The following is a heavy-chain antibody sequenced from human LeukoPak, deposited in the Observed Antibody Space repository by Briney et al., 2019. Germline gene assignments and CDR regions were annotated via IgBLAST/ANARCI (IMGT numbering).Heavy chain of an antibody. V-gene: IGHV3-74*01. CDR3: ASWTPYYYDTGY. CDR2: INSDGSST. J-gene: IGHJ4*02. CDR1: GFTFSSYW. D-gene: IGHD3-22*01. Sequence: QPGGSLRLSCAASGFTFSSYWMHWVRHAPGKGLVWVSRINSDGSSTSYADSVKGRFTISRDNANNTLYLQMNSLRAEDTAVYYCASWTPYYYDTGYWGQGTLVTVSS.